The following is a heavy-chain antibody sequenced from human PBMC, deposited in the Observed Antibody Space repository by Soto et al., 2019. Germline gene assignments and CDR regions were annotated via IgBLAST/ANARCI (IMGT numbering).Heavy chain of an antibody. CDR2: MNPNSGNT. CDR1: GYTFTSYD. CDR3: ARDQAVDFWSGYYTGSVMHYGTDV. D-gene: IGHD3-3*01. Sequence: ASVKVSCKASGYTFTSYDINWVRQATGQGLEWMGWMNPNSGNTGYAQKFQGRVTMTRNTSISTAYMELSSLRSEDTAVYYCARDQAVDFWSGYYTGSVMHYGTDVLGQGTTVTVSS. J-gene: IGHJ6*02. V-gene: IGHV1-8*01.